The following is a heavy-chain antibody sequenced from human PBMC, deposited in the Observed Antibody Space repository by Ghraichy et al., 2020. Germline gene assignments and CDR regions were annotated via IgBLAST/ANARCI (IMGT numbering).Heavy chain of an antibody. CDR2: IYYSGST. CDR1: GGSISSYY. D-gene: IGHD6-19*01. V-gene: IGHV4-59*01. CDR3: ARGVQWGIAVAGTRYYGMDV. J-gene: IGHJ6*02. Sequence: SQTLSLTCTVSGGSISSYYWSWIRQPPGKGLEWIGYIYYSGSTNYNPSLKSRVTISVDTSKNQFSLKLSSVTAADTAVYYCARGVQWGIAVAGTRYYGMDVWDQGTTVTVSS.